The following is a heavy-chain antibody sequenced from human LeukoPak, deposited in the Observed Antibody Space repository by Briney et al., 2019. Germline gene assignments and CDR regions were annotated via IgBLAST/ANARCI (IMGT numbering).Heavy chain of an antibody. CDR2: IYYSGST. CDR3: ARRRGMVRTPTGGDYYYYYMDV. V-gene: IGHV4-39*07. J-gene: IGHJ6*03. CDR1: GGSISSSSYY. Sequence: PSETLSLTCTVSGGSISSSSYYWGWIRQPPGKGLEWIGSIYYSGSTYYNPSLKSRVTISVDTSKNQFSLKLSSVPAADTAVYYCARRRGMVRTPTGGDYYYYYMDVWGKGTTVTISS. D-gene: IGHD3-10*01.